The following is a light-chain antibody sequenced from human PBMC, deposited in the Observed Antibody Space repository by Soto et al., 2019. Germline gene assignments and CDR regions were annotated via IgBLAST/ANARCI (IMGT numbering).Light chain of an antibody. CDR1: QSVSSY. Sequence: EIALTQPPATLSLSPGERATLSCRASQSVSSYLAWYQQKPGQAPRLLIYDASNRATGIPARFSGSGSGTNFTLTISSLEPEDFAVYYCQQRSNWPPTFGQGTKVDIK. J-gene: IGKJ1*01. CDR2: DAS. CDR3: QQRSNWPPT. V-gene: IGKV3-11*01.